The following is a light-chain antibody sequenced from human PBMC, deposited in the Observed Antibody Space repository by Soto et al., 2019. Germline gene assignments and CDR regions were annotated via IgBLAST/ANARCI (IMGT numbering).Light chain of an antibody. CDR2: DVS. CDR1: SSDVGGYNY. Sequence: QSALTQPASVSGSPGQSITISCTGTSSDVGGYNYVSWYQQHQGKAPKLMIYDVSNRPSGVSNRFSGSKSANTASLTISGLQAEDEADYYCSSYTSSSTVVFGGGTKVTVL. J-gene: IGLJ2*01. CDR3: SSYTSSSTVV. V-gene: IGLV2-14*01.